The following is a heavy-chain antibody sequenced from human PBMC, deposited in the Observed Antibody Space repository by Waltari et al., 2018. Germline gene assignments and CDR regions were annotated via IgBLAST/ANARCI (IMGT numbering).Heavy chain of an antibody. CDR3: ARASRGSGYDDY. J-gene: IGHJ4*02. CDR1: GYSISSGYY. CDR2: IYHSGST. Sequence: QVQLQESGPGLVKPSETLSLTCAVSGYSISSGYYGGWIRQPPGKGLEWIGSIYHSGSTNYNPSRKSRVTISVDKSKNQFSLKLSSVTAADTAVYYCARASRGSGYDDYWGQGTLVTVSS. V-gene: IGHV4-38-2*01. D-gene: IGHD5-12*01.